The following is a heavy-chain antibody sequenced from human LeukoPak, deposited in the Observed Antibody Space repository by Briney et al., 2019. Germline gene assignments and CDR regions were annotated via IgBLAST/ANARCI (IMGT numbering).Heavy chain of an antibody. CDR2: INHSGST. D-gene: IGHD6-13*01. CDR3: ARGGGLIAAAGTYYYGMDV. Sequence: SETLSLTCAVYGGSFSGYYWSWIRQPPGKGLEWIGEINHSGSTNYNPSLKSRVTISVDTSKNQFSLKLSSVTAADTAVYYCARGGGLIAAAGTYYYGMDVWGQGTTVTVSS. CDR1: GGSFSGYY. V-gene: IGHV4-34*01. J-gene: IGHJ6*02.